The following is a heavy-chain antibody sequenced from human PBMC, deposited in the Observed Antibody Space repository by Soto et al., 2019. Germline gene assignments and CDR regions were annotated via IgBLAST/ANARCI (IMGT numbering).Heavy chain of an antibody. V-gene: IGHV1-18*04. CDR3: ARDSSGGPVVGLAAAPGAREY. CDR1: GYTFSSYG. CDR2: ISAYNGNT. D-gene: IGHD2-15*01. J-gene: IGHJ4*02. Sequence: ASVQVSCKPSGYTFSSYGVSWVRQAPGEGLEWLGWISAYNGNTNYAQKLQGRVSMNRDTSIGTAYLELNRLTSDDSAVYYCARDSSGGPVVGLAAAPGAREYWGQGTPVTVPS.